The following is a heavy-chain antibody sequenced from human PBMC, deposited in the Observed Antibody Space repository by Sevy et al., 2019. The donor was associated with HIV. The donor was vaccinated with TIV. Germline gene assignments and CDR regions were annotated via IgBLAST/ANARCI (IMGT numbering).Heavy chain of an antibody. CDR2: IYTGGST. V-gene: IGHV4-61*02. CDR1: GGSIISGNYY. D-gene: IGHD2-15*01. Sequence: SETLSLTCTVSGGSIISGNYYWSWIRQPAGKPLEWSGRIYTGGSTNYNPSLKSRVTMSLNTSKNQFSLNLSSVTAADTAVYYCARADRYCSGGTCLYYFDYWGQGTLVTVSS. J-gene: IGHJ4*02. CDR3: ARADRYCSGGTCLYYFDY.